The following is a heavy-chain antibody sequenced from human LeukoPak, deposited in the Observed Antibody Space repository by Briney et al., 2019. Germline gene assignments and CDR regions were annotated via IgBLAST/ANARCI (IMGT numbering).Heavy chain of an antibody. CDR3: ARRGKWLQLFDP. V-gene: IGHV4-4*07. J-gene: IGHJ5*02. D-gene: IGHD3-22*01. CDR1: GGSISGYY. Sequence: PSETLSLTCTVSGGSISGYYWSWIRQPAGQGLEWIGRIYTNGDTKFNPSLKSRVTMSVDTSKNQLSLKLRPVTAADTAVYYCARRGKWLQLFDPWGQGTLVTVSS. CDR2: IYTNGDT.